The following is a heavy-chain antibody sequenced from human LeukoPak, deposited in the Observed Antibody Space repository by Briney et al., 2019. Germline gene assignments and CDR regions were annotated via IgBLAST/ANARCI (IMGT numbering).Heavy chain of an antibody. CDR2: INHSGST. Sequence: PSETLSLTCAVYGGSFSGYYWSWIRQPPGKGLEWIGEINHSGSTNYNPSLKSRVTISVDTSKNQFSLKLSSVTAADTAVYYCARTDTMIVSQSFDYWGQGTLVTVSS. J-gene: IGHJ4*02. CDR3: ARTDTMIVSQSFDY. CDR1: GGSFSGYY. D-gene: IGHD3-22*01. V-gene: IGHV4-34*01.